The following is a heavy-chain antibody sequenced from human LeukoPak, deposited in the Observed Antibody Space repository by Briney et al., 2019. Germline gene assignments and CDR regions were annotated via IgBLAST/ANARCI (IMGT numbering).Heavy chain of an antibody. D-gene: IGHD2-2*01. J-gene: IGHJ6*02. V-gene: IGHV4-59*01. CDR1: GGSISSYY. CDR2: IYYSGST. CDR3: AKTPYLEYQLLSDYYYGMDV. Sequence: SETLSLTCTVSGGSISSYYWSWIRQPPGKGLEWIGYIYYSGSTNYNPSLKSRVTISVDTSKNQFSLKLSSVTAADTAVYYCAKTPYLEYQLLSDYYYGMDVWGQGTTVTVSS.